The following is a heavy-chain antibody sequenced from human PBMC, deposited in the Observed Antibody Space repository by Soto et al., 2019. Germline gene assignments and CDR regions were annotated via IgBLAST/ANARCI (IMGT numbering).Heavy chain of an antibody. V-gene: IGHV1-69*06. J-gene: IGHJ6*02. Sequence: ASVKVSCKASGGTFSSYAISWVRQAPGQGLEWMGGIIPIFGTANYAQKFQGRVTITADKSTSTAYMELSSLRSEDTAVYYCARVPYYDFWSGSLNGMDVWGQGTTVNVS. D-gene: IGHD3-3*01. CDR2: IIPIFGTA. CDR1: GGTFSSYA. CDR3: ARVPYYDFWSGSLNGMDV.